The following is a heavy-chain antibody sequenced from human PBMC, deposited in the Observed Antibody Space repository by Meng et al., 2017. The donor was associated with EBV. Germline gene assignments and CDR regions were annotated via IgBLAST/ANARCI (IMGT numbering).Heavy chain of an antibody. D-gene: IGHD2-15*01. V-gene: IGHV1-3*01. Sequence: QVRFGKSGAGWKKPGASVKVSCKASGYTFTSDAMHWVRQAPGQRLEWMGWINAGNGNTKYSQKFQGRVTITRDTSASTAYMELSSLRSEDTAVYYCARRGGVADWFDPWGQGTLVTVSS. CDR3: ARRGGVADWFDP. CDR1: GYTFTSDA. CDR2: INAGNGNT. J-gene: IGHJ5*02.